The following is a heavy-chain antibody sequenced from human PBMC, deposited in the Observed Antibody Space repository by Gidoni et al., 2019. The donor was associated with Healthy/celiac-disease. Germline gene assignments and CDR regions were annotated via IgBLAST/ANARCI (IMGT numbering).Heavy chain of an antibody. D-gene: IGHD3-3*01. CDR2: IWYDGSNN. CDR3: ARNPATYYDFWSGYRSYYYYYMDV. Sequence: QVQLVESGGGVVQPGRSLRLSCTPSGCTFSSYGMHRVRQAPGKGLEWVAVIWYDGSNNYYADSVKGRFTISRDNSKNTLYLQMNSLRAEDTAVYYCARNPATYYDFWSGYRSYYYYYMDVWGKGTTVTVSS. J-gene: IGHJ6*03. V-gene: IGHV3-33*01. CDR1: GCTFSSYG.